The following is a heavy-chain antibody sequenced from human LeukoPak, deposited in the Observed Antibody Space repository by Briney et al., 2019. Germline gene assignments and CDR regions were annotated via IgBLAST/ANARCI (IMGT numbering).Heavy chain of an antibody. CDR2: IYYSGST. CDR3: ARHVGYGNNWFDP. D-gene: IGHD5-18*01. V-gene: IGHV4-59*08. Sequence: SETLSLTCTVSGGAISSYYWSWIRQPPGKGLEWIGYIYYSGSTNYNPSLKSRVTISVDTSKNQFSLKLRSLTAADTAVYYCARHVGYGNNWFDPWGQGTLVTVSS. J-gene: IGHJ5*02. CDR1: GGAISSYY.